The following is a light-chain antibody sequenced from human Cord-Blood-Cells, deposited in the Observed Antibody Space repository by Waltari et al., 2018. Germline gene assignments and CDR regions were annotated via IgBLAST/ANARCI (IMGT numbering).Light chain of an antibody. Sequence: DIQMTQSPSTLSASVGDRVTITRLASQGVSSSLAWYQQKPEKAPKLLIYDASSLEGGVPRRFSGSGSGTEFTLTSSSLQDDVFATYYSQQYNSYYTFGQGTKLEIK. V-gene: IGKV1-5*01. CDR1: QGVSSS. CDR2: DAS. CDR3: QQYNSYYT. J-gene: IGKJ2*01.